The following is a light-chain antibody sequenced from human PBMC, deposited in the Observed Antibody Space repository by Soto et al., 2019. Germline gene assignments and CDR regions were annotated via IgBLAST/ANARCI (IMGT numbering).Light chain of an antibody. V-gene: IGLV2-14*01. J-gene: IGLJ2*01. CDR3: SSYTSSNTLVV. CDR1: SSDVAGYDF. CDR2: EVS. Sequence: QSALTQPASVSGSPGQSITISCTGTSSDVAGYDFVSWYLQHPGKAPKLLIYEVSNRPSGVSNRFSGSKSGNTASLTISGLQAEDEADYFCSSYTSSNTLVVFGGGTKLTVL.